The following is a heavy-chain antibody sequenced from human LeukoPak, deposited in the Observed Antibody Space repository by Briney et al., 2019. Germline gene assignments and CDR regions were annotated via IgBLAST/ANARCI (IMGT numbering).Heavy chain of an antibody. Sequence: QTGGSLRLSCAASGFTFDDYAMHWVRQAPGKGLEWVSGISWNSGSIGYADSVKGRFTISRDNAKNSLYLQMNSLRAEDTALYYCAKDGGDSSGYYFQNWFDPWGQGTLVTVSS. CDR3: AKDGGDSSGYYFQNWFDP. CDR1: GFTFDDYA. J-gene: IGHJ5*02. V-gene: IGHV3-9*01. CDR2: ISWNSGSI. D-gene: IGHD3-22*01.